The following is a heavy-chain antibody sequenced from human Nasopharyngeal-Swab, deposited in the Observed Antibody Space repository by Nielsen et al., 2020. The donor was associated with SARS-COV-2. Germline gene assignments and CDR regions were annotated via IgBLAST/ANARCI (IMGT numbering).Heavy chain of an antibody. J-gene: IGHJ4*02. D-gene: IGHD3-3*01. Sequence: GGSLSLSCAASGFTFSSYAMSWVRQAPGKGLEWVANIKQDGSEKYYVDSVKGRFTISRDNAKNSLYLQMNSLGAEDTAVYYCARDPAAITIFGVVIIGSRSYYFDYWGQGTLVTVSS. CDR2: IKQDGSEK. CDR3: ARDPAAITIFGVVIIGSRSYYFDY. CDR1: GFTFSSYA. V-gene: IGHV3-7*01.